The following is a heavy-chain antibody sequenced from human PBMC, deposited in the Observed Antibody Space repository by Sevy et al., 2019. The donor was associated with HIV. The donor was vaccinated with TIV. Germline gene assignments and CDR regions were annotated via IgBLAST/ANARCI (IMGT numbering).Heavy chain of an antibody. D-gene: IGHD3-10*01. Sequence: GGSLRLSCAASGFTFSYYDLNWVRQAPGKGLEWVSSISSGSSYIYYADSVKGRFTISRDNAENSLFLQMNSLGAEDTAVYYCAKDGAYYGSDGMDVWGQGTTVTVSS. V-gene: IGHV3-21*01. CDR3: AKDGAYYGSDGMDV. J-gene: IGHJ6*02. CDR2: ISSGSSYI. CDR1: GFTFSYYD.